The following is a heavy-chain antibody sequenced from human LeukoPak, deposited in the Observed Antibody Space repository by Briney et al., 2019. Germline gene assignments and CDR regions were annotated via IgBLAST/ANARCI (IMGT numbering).Heavy chain of an antibody. Sequence: GGSLRLSCAASGFTFSSYGMHWVRQAPGKGLEWVAVISYDGSNKYYADSVKGRFTISRDNSKNTLYLQMNSLRAEDTAVYYCAKRWAYGSGGYTSDFDYWGQGTLVTVSS. CDR2: ISYDGSNK. D-gene: IGHD3-10*01. V-gene: IGHV3-30*18. J-gene: IGHJ4*02. CDR1: GFTFSSYG. CDR3: AKRWAYGSGGYTSDFDY.